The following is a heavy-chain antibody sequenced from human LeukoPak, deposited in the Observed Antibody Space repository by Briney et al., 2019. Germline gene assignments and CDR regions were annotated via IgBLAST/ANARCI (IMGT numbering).Heavy chain of an antibody. CDR2: INHSGST. D-gene: IGHD5-18*01. CDR1: GGSVSGYY. Sequence: NPSETLSLTCTVHGGSVSGYYWSWIRQPPGKGLQWIGEINHSGSTFYSSSLKSRVSISVDTSKNQFSLRLTSVTAADTAVYYCAREATATGLDYWGRGILVTVSS. V-gene: IGHV4-34*01. J-gene: IGHJ4*02. CDR3: AREATATGLDY.